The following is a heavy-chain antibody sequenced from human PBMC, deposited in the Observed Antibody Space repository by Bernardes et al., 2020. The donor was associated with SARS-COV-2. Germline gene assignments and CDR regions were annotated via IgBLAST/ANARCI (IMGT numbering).Heavy chain of an antibody. CDR2: IYYSGST. CDR1: GGSISSYY. V-gene: IGHV4-59*08. D-gene: IGHD4-17*01. J-gene: IGHJ6*02. CDR3: AREVRTRDYYGMDV. Sequence: SETLSLTCTVSGGSISSYYWSWIRQPPGKGLEWIGYIYYSGSTNYNPSLKSRVTISVDTSKNQFSLKLSSVTAADTAVYYCAREVRTRDYYGMDVWGQGTMVTVS.